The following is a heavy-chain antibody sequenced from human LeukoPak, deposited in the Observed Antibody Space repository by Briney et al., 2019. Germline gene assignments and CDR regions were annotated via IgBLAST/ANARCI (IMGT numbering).Heavy chain of an antibody. CDR1: GGTFSSYA. Sequence: ASVKVSCKASGGTFSSYAISWVRQAPGQGLEWMGGIIPIFGTANYAQKFQGRVTITADESTSTAYMELSSLRSEDTAVYYCARAPMATSPPYFDYWGQETLVTVSS. D-gene: IGHD5-24*01. CDR3: ARAPMATSPPYFDY. CDR2: IIPIFGTA. J-gene: IGHJ4*02. V-gene: IGHV1-69*13.